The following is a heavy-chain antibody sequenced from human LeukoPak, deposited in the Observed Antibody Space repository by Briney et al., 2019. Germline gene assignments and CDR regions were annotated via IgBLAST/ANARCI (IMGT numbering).Heavy chain of an antibody. V-gene: IGHV4-59*08. CDR2: IYYSGST. J-gene: IGHJ4*02. CDR3: ARKNDGDQLDY. D-gene: IGHD4-17*01. CDR1: GGSISSYY. Sequence: SETLSLTCTVSGGSISSYYWSWIRQPPGKGLEWIGYIYYSGSTNYNPSLKSRVTISVDTSKNQFSLKLSSVTAADTAVYYCARKNDGDQLDYWGQGTLVTVSS.